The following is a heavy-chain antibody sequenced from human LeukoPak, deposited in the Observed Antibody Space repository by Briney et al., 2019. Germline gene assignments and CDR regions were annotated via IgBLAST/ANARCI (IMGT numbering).Heavy chain of an antibody. CDR2: MSPNSENR. CDR3: AAIMVVTAGVAFNI. CDR1: GYTFTSYD. V-gene: IGHV1-8*01. J-gene: IGHJ3*02. Sequence: GASVKASSKASGYTFTSYDINWVPQATGQGLEWMGWMSPNSENRGYEQNFQGRVTMTMKTPISTAYMELSSLRSEDTAVYYCAAIMVVTAGVAFNIWGQGTMVTVSS. D-gene: IGHD2-21*02.